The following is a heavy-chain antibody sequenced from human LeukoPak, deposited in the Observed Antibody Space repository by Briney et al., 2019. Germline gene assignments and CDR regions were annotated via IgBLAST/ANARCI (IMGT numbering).Heavy chain of an antibody. CDR3: ARDRGGWELLGWFDP. CDR1: GFTFSSYA. CDR2: ISFDGSNK. J-gene: IGHJ5*02. Sequence: GRSLRLSCAASGFTFSSYAMHWVRQAPGKGLEWVAVISFDGSNKYYADSVKGRFTIPRDNSKNTLYLQMNSLRAEDTAGYYCARDRGGWELLGWFDPWGQRTLVTVSS. V-gene: IGHV3-30*04. D-gene: IGHD1-26*01.